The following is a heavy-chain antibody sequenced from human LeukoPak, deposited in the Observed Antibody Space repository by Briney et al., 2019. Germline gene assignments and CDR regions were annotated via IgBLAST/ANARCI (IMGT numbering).Heavy chain of an antibody. Sequence: PGGSLRLSCAASGFTFSSYGMHWVRQAPGKGLEWVAVISYDGSNKYYADSVKGRFTIPRDNSKNTLYLQMNSLRAEDTAVYYCAKAHYRYCSGGSCYSDYWGQGTLVTVSS. J-gene: IGHJ4*02. CDR2: ISYDGSNK. CDR3: AKAHYRYCSGGSCYSDY. CDR1: GFTFSSYG. V-gene: IGHV3-30*18. D-gene: IGHD2-15*01.